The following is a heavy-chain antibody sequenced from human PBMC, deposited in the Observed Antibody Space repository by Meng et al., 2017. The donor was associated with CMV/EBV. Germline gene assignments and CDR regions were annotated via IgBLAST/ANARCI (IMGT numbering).Heavy chain of an antibody. D-gene: IGHD2-2*01. V-gene: IGHV1-8*03. CDR3: ARGQGGQLLLQAYYYYGMDV. J-gene: IGHJ6*02. Sequence: ASVKVSCKASGYTFTSYDINWVRQATGQGLEWMGWMNPNSGNTGYAQKFKGRVTITRNTSISTAYMELSSLRSEDTAVYYCARGQGGQLLLQAYYYYGMDVWGQGTTVTVSS. CDR1: GYTFTSYD. CDR2: MNPNSGNT.